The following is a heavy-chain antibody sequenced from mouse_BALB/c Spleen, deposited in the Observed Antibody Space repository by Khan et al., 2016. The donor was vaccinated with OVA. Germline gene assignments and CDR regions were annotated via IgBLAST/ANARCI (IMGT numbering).Heavy chain of an antibody. Sequence: EVQLQESGPGLVKPSQSLSLTCTVTGYSITSDYVWNWIRQFPGNKLEWMGYISYSGSTTYNPSLKSRTSLTRDTSNNQSFLQLNSVTTEDTATYYCASWFAYWGQGTLVTVSA. CDR3: ASWFAY. CDR2: ISYSGST. V-gene: IGHV3-2*02. CDR1: GYSITSDYV. J-gene: IGHJ3*01.